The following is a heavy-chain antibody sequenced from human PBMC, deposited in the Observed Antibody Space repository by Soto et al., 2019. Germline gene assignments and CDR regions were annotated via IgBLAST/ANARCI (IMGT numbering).Heavy chain of an antibody. CDR1: GFTFSSYG. J-gene: IGHJ6*03. Sequence: HPGGSLRLSCAASGFTFSSYGMHWVRQAPGKGLEWVANINQDGSEKYYVDSVKGRFTISRDNAKNSLYLQMNSLRAEDTAVYYCARGPGDPKYYYYMDVWGKGTTVAVSS. V-gene: IGHV3-7*01. D-gene: IGHD2-21*02. CDR2: INQDGSEK. CDR3: ARGPGDPKYYYYMDV.